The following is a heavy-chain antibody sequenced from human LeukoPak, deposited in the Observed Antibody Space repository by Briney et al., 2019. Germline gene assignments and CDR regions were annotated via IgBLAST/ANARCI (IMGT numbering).Heavy chain of an antibody. CDR3: ARHPAAVAGTFRFDP. CDR1: GGSFSGYY. J-gene: IGHJ5*02. V-gene: IGHV4-34*01. CDR2: INHSGST. Sequence: SETLSLTCAVYGGSFSGYYWSWIRQPPGKGLEWIGEINHSGSTNYNPSLKSRVTISVDASKNQFSLKLSSVTAADTAVYYCARHPAAVAGTFRFDPWGQGTLVTVSS. D-gene: IGHD6-19*01.